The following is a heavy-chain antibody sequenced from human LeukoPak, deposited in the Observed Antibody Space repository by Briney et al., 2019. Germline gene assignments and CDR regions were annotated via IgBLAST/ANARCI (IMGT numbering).Heavy chain of an antibody. CDR2: ISSSSSYI. CDR1: GFTFSSYR. D-gene: IGHD2-15*01. V-gene: IGHV3-21*01. J-gene: IGHJ4*02. CDR3: ARTYNEYCSGGSCTDFDY. Sequence: GGSLRLSCAASGFTFSSYRMSWVRQAPGRGLEWVSSISSSSSYIYYADSVKGRFTISRDNAKNSLYLQMNSLRAEDTAVYYCARTYNEYCSGGSCTDFDYWGQGTLVTVSS.